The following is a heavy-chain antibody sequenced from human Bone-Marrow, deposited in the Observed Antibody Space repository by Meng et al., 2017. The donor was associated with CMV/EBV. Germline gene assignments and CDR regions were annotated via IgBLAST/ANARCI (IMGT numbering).Heavy chain of an antibody. V-gene: IGHV3-30*02. CDR1: GFTFSSFG. Sequence: GGSLRLSCAASGFTFSSFGIHWVRQAPGKGLECVAFIRSDGLNKYYADSVKGRFTISRENSKNTVYLQMNSLSPEDTAVYYCAKGGHSNSCDYWGKGTLVTVSS. J-gene: IGHJ4*02. CDR3: AKGGHSNSCDY. D-gene: IGHD6-13*01. CDR2: IRSDGLNK.